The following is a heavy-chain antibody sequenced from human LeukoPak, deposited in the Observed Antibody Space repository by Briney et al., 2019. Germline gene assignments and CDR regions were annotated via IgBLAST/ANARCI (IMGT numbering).Heavy chain of an antibody. J-gene: IGHJ4*02. V-gene: IGHV3-15*01. CDR3: TTLAVAGYYFDY. CDR1: GFTFRNAW. CDR2: IKSKTDGGTT. D-gene: IGHD6-19*01. Sequence: PGGSLRLSCAASGFTFRNAWMSWVRQAPGKGLEWVGRIKSKTDGGTTDYAAPVKGRFTISRDDSKNTLYLQMNSLKTEDTAVYYCTTLAVAGYYFDYWGQGTLVTVSS.